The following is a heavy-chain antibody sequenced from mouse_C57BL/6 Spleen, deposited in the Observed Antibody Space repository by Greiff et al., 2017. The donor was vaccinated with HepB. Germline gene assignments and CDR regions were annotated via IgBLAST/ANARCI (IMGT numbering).Heavy chain of an antibody. J-gene: IGHJ3*01. CDR1: GYTFTDYN. V-gene: IGHV1-18*01. CDR2: INPNNGGT. D-gene: IGHD2-3*01. Sequence: VQLQQSGPELVKPGASVKIPCKASGYTFTDYNMDWVKQSHGKSLEWIGDINPNNGGTIYNQKFKGKATLTVDKSSSTAYMELRSLTSEDTAVYYCARYGYYGGFAYWGQGTLVTVSA. CDR3: ARYGYYGGFAY.